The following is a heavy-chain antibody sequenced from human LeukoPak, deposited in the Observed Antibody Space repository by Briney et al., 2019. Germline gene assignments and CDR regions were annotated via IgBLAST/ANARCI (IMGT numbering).Heavy chain of an antibody. CDR1: GFTFSGYA. Sequence: AGGSLRLSCAASGFTFSGYAMSWVRQAPGKGLEWVSAIIGSGDTTYYAASVKGRFTISRDNSKNTLYLQMNSLRAEDTAVYYCAKDRLVSSGYDYQFDYWGQGTLVTVSS. J-gene: IGHJ4*02. V-gene: IGHV3-23*01. CDR3: AKDRLVSSGYDYQFDY. CDR2: IIGSGDTT. D-gene: IGHD5-12*01.